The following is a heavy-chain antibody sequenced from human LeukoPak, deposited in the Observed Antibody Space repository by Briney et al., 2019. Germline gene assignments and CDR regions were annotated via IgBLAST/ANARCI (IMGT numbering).Heavy chain of an antibody. Sequence: GGSLRLSCAASGFTFSSYAMSWVRQAPGKGLEWVSSISSSSSYIYYADSVKGRFTISRDNAKNSLYLQMNSLRAEDTAVYYCARDMVTMVRGTLYYFDYWGQGTLVTVSS. CDR1: GFTFSSYA. J-gene: IGHJ4*02. CDR2: ISSSSSYI. D-gene: IGHD3-10*01. V-gene: IGHV3-21*01. CDR3: ARDMVTMVRGTLYYFDY.